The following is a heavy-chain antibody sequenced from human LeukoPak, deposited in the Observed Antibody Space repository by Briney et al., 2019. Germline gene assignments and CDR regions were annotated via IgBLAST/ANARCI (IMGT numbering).Heavy chain of an antibody. V-gene: IGHV4-59*01. D-gene: IGHD2-15*01. CDR3: ARVVGSNWFDP. CDR2: FYYGGNT. CDR1: GGSLSIYY. J-gene: IGHJ5*02. Sequence: SETLSLTCTVSGGSLSIYYWSWIRQPPGKGLEWVGFFYYGGNTYYNSSLKSRVTISVDTSKSQFSLKLSSVTAADTAVYYCARVVGSNWFDPWGQGTLVTVSS.